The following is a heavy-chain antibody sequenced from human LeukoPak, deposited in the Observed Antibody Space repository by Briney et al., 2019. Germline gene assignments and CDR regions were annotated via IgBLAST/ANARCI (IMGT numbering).Heavy chain of an antibody. Sequence: SQTLSLTCTVSGDSISSGDYYWSWIRQPAGKGLEWIGRISSSGSTNYNPSLKSRVTISVDTSKNQFSLKLSSVTAADTAVYFCARALMYYSSSSGVDYWGQGTLVTVSS. CDR1: GDSISSGDYY. V-gene: IGHV4-61*02. D-gene: IGHD6-6*01. CDR2: ISSSGST. J-gene: IGHJ4*02. CDR3: ARALMYYSSSSGVDY.